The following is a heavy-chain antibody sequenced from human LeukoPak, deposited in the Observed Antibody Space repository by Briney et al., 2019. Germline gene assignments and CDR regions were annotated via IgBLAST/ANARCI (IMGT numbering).Heavy chain of an antibody. CDR2: IYPGDSDT. J-gene: IGHJ6*02. Sequence: GESLKISCKGSGYSFTGYWIGWVRQMPGKGLEWMGIIYPGDSDTRYSPSFQGQVTISADKSISTAYLQWSSLKASDTAMYYCARHGCSSTSCYHYYYGMDVWGQGTTVTVSS. CDR3: ARHGCSSTSCYHYYYGMDV. V-gene: IGHV5-51*01. D-gene: IGHD2-2*01. CDR1: GYSFTGYW.